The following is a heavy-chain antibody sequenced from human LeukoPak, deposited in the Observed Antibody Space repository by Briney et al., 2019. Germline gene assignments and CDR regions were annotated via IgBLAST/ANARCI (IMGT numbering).Heavy chain of an antibody. V-gene: IGHV3-30*18. D-gene: IGHD2-15*01. CDR1: GFTFSTYW. J-gene: IGHJ3*02. Sequence: GGSLRLSCAASGFTFSTYWMSWVRQAPGKGLEWVAVISYDGSNKYYADSVKGRFTISRDNSKNTLYLQMNSLRAEDTAVYYCANNPVVVAAGDDAFDIWGQGTMVTVSS. CDR2: ISYDGSNK. CDR3: ANNPVVVAAGDDAFDI.